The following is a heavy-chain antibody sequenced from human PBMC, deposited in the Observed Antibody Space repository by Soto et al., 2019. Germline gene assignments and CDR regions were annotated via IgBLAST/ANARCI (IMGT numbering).Heavy chain of an antibody. D-gene: IGHD3-22*01. CDR2: ISGSGGST. CDR3: AKYRMILVVITTYNDAFDI. Sequence: GGSLRLSCAASGFTFSSYAMSWVRQAPGKGLEWVSAISGSGGSTYYADSVKGRFTISRDNSKNTLYLQMNSLRAEDTAVYYCAKYRMILVVITTYNDAFDIWGQGTMVTVSS. J-gene: IGHJ3*02. CDR1: GFTFSSYA. V-gene: IGHV3-23*01.